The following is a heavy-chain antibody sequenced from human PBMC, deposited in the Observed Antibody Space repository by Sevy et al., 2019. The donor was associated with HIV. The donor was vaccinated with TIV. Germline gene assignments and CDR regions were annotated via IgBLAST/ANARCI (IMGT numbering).Heavy chain of an antibody. CDR2: FDPEDAET. J-gene: IGHJ4*02. D-gene: IGHD3-22*01. V-gene: IGHV1-24*01. CDR1: GSTLSQMA. CDR3: ATTKDYYESSGEPFDY. Sequence: ASVKVSCKVSGSTLSQMAMHWVRQAPGKGLEWMATFDPEDAETIYTQKLQGRVTMTEDTSRDTAYMELSNLRSEDAAVYYCATTKDYYESSGEPFDYWGQGTLVTVSS.